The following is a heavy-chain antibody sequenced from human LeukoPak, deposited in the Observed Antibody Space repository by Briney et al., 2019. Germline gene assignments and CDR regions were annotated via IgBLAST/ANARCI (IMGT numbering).Heavy chain of an antibody. J-gene: IGHJ4*02. V-gene: IGHV3-73*01. CDR1: GFTFSGSA. D-gene: IGHD4-17*01. CDR3: TRLVYYGDGFDY. Sequence: GGSLRLSCAASGFTFSGSAMHWVRQASGKGLEWVGRIRSKANSYATAYAASVKGRFTISRDDSKDTAYLQMNSLKTEDTAVYYCTRLVYYGDGFDYWGQGTLVTVSS. CDR2: IRSKANSYAT.